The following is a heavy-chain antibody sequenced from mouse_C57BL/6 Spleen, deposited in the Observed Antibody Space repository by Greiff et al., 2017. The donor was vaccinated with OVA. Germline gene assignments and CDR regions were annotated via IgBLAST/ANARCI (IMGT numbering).Heavy chain of an antibody. J-gene: IGHJ2*01. CDR1: GYSFTSYY. V-gene: IGHV1-66*01. D-gene: IGHD1-1*01. CDR2: IYPGSGNT. Sequence: VKLMESGPELVKPGASVKISCKASGYSFTSYYIHWVKQRPGQGLEWIGWIYPGSGNTKYNEKFKGKATLTADTSSSTAYMQLSSLTSEDSAVYYCARSEALYYGSSHFDYWGQGTTLTVSS. CDR3: ARSEALYYGSSHFDY.